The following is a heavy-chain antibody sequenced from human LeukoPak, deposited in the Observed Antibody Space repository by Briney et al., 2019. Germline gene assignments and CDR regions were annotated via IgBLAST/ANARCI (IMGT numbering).Heavy chain of an antibody. CDR1: GFTFSIYE. CDR3: AIVPAAQDWFDP. D-gene: IGHD2-2*01. V-gene: IGHV3-48*03. CDR2: ISGSGRTM. J-gene: IGHJ5*02. Sequence: GGSLRLSCAASGFTFSIYEMNWVRQAPGKGLEWVSHISGSGRTMYYADSVKGRFTISRDNAKNSLSLQMNSLRVEDTAVYYCAIVPAAQDWFDPWGLGTLVTVSS.